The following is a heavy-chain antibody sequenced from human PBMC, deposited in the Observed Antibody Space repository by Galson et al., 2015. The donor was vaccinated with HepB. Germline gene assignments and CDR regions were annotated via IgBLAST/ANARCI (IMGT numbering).Heavy chain of an antibody. CDR2: IMPIFRTP. D-gene: IGHD3-10*01. CDR3: ASKDYHGSGNYYYGIDV. CDR1: GDTFRNSA. J-gene: IGHJ6*02. V-gene: IGHV1-69*13. Sequence: SVKVSCKASGDTFRNSAISWVRQAPGQGLEWMGGIMPIFRTPDYPQKFQGRVTITADESTRTAYMELSSLRSEDTAVYYCASKDYHGSGNYYYGIDVWGQGTTVTVSS.